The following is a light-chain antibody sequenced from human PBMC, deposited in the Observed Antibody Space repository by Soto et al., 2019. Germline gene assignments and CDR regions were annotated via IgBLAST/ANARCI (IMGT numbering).Light chain of an antibody. CDR3: QQYGSSPRT. Sequence: IVLTQSPGTLSFSPGERATLSCRASQSVSSSSLAWYQQKPGQAPRLLIYGASNRATGIPDRFSGSGSGTDFTLTISRLEPEDFAVYYCQQYGSSPRTFGQGTKVDIK. CDR2: GAS. J-gene: IGKJ1*01. V-gene: IGKV3-20*01. CDR1: QSVSSSS.